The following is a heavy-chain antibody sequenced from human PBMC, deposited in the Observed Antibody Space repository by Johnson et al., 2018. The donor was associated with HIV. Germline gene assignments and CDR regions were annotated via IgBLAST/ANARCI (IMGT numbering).Heavy chain of an antibody. D-gene: IGHD3-10*01. CDR3: AKGLYGSGSYDAFDI. J-gene: IGHJ3*02. V-gene: IGHV3-66*02. CDR2: IYSGGST. Sequence: VQLVESGGGLVQPGGSLRLSCAVSGFTVSNYYMTLVRQSPGTGLEWVSVIYSGGSTYYADSVTGRFTISRDNAKNSLYLQMNSLRAEDTALYYWAKGLYGSGSYDAFDIWGQGTMVTVSS. CDR1: GFTVSNYY.